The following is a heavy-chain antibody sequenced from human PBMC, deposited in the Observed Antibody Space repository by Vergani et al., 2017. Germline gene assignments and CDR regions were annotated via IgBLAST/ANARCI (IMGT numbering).Heavy chain of an antibody. Sequence: QLQLQESGPGLVKPSETLSLTCTVSGGSITYGAFYWAWIRQSPGKGLEWIGYISYSGSTYYNPSLKSRVTISVDTSKNQFSLKLSSVTAADTAVYYCARVTPIGYWSGGSCYVFDYWGQGTLVTVSS. CDR1: GGSITYGAFY. D-gene: IGHD2-15*01. J-gene: IGHJ4*02. CDR2: ISYSGST. V-gene: IGHV4-30-4*08. CDR3: ARVTPIGYWSGGSCYVFDY.